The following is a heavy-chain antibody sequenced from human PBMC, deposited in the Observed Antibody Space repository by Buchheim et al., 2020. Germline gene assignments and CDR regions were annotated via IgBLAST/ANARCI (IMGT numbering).Heavy chain of an antibody. CDR1: GFTFSSSS. CDR3: ARDRPVRYYYYGMDV. Sequence: EVQLVESGGGLVKPGGSLRLSCAASGFTFSSSSMNWVRQAPGKGLEWVSSICSSSSDIYYADSGKGRFTISRDNPTNTPYPQMNSLGAEDTAVYYCARDRPVRYYYYGMDVWGQGTT. J-gene: IGHJ6*02. D-gene: IGHD3-10*02. V-gene: IGHV3-21*01. CDR2: ICSSSSDI.